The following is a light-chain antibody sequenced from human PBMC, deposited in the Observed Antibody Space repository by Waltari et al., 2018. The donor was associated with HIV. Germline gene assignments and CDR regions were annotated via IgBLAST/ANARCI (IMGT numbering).Light chain of an antibody. Sequence: SYELTQPPSVSVSPGQTATITCSGAALPKQYAYWYQQKPGQAPVLGIYKDSERPSGIPERFSGSSSGKTVTLTISGVQAEDEADYHCQSVDSSGSIWVFGGGTKLTVL. CDR1: ALPKQY. CDR3: QSVDSSGSIWV. CDR2: KDS. V-gene: IGLV3-25*03. J-gene: IGLJ3*02.